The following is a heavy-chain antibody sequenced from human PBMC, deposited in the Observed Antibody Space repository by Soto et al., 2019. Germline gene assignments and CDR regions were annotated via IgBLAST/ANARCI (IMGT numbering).Heavy chain of an antibody. V-gene: IGHV3-15*07. CDR2: IKNKNDGGTI. D-gene: IGHD3-10*01. CDR1: GFSFKNAW. Sequence: EVELVESGGGLVKPGGSLTLSCAASGFSFKNAWMNWVRQAPGKGLEWVGRIKNKNDGGTIDYAAFVKGRFTISRDASENTLYLHMNDLKTEDSAVYFCTGLWFGEVYTSGGQGSRVTVSS. CDR3: TGLWFGEVYTS. J-gene: IGHJ5*01.